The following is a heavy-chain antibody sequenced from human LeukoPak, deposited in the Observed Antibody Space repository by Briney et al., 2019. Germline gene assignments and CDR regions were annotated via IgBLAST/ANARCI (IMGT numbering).Heavy chain of an antibody. CDR3: ARDLNWNFDY. V-gene: IGHV3-74*01. D-gene: IGHD1-1*01. J-gene: IGHJ4*02. Sequence: PGGSLRLSCAASGFTFSSYWMHWVRQAPGNGLVWVSRINSDGSSTSYADSVKGRFTISRDNAKNTLYLQMNSLRAEDTAVYYCARDLNWNFDYWGQGTLVTVSS. CDR1: GFTFSSYW. CDR2: INSDGSST.